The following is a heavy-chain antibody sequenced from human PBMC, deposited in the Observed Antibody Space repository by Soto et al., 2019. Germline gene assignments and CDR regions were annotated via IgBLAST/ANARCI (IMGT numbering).Heavy chain of an antibody. CDR1: GYTFTRFG. CDR3: ASLYSSGWPRSYSDD. Sequence: QVQLVQSATEVKKPGASVKVSCQASGYTFTRFGISWVRQAPGQGLEWMGWISAFNGATNYAQKFQDRITMTTGTPTSTAYMDLRSRRSDDTAVQYCASLYSSGWPRSYSDDRGQGTLVTVS. J-gene: IGHJ4*02. V-gene: IGHV1-18*01. CDR2: ISAFNGAT. D-gene: IGHD6-19*01.